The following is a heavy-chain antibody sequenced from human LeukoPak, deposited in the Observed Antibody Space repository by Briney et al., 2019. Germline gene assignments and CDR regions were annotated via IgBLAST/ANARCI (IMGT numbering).Heavy chain of an antibody. CDR1: GFTFSDYY. D-gene: IGHD3-16*01. CDR2: ISSSGSTI. Sequence: KPGGSLRLSCAASGFTFSDYYMIWIRQAPGKGLECCSYISSSGSTIYYADSVKGRFTISRDKDKNSLYLQMNSLRAEDTAVYYCARESPTGDYYFDYWGQGTLVTVSS. V-gene: IGHV3-11*01. J-gene: IGHJ4*02. CDR3: ARESPTGDYYFDY.